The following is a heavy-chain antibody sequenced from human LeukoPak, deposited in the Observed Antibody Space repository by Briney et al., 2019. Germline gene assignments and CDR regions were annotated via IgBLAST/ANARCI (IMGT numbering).Heavy chain of an antibody. V-gene: IGHV4-4*02. D-gene: IGHD1-1*01. J-gene: IGHJ4*02. CDR2: IYHSGST. Sequence: SETLSLTCAVSGGSISSSNWWSWVRQPPGKGLEWIGEIYHSGSTNYNSSLKSRVTISLDTSKNQFSLKLNSVTAADTAVYYCARTTEGRVTSFAYWGQGTLVTVSS. CDR3: ARTTEGRVTSFAY. CDR1: GGSISSSNW.